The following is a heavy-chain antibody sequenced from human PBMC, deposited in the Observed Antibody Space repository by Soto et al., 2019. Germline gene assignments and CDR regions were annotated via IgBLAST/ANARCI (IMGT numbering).Heavy chain of an antibody. CDR1: GGTFSSYA. Sequence: ASVKVSCKASGGTFSSYAISWVRQAPGQGLEWMGGIIPIFGTANYAQKFQGRVTITADKSTSTAYMELSSLRSEDTAVYYCARLNYYGSGSYSHYYYYYGMDVWGQGTTVTVSS. D-gene: IGHD3-10*01. CDR2: IIPIFGTA. J-gene: IGHJ6*02. V-gene: IGHV1-69*06. CDR3: ARLNYYGSGSYSHYYYYYGMDV.